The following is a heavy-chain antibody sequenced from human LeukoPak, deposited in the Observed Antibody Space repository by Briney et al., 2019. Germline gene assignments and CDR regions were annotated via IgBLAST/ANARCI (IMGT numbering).Heavy chain of an antibody. CDR3: ARLTFGVVTPDDY. CDR1: GYTFTSYS. CDR2: ISAYNGNT. Sequence: RASVKVSCKASGYTFTSYSISWVRQAPGQGLEWMGWISAYNGNTNYAQKLQGRVTMTTDTSTSTAYMELRSLRPDDTAVYYCARLTFGVVTPDDYWGQGTLVTVSS. V-gene: IGHV1-18*01. D-gene: IGHD3-3*01. J-gene: IGHJ4*02.